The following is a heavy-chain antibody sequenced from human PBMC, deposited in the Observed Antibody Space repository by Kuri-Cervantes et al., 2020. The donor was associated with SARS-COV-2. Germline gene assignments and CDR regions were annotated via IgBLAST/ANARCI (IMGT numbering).Heavy chain of an antibody. CDR1: GYSISSGYY. V-gene: IGHV4-38-2*02. J-gene: IGHJ2*01. Sequence: GSLRLSCTVSGYSISSGYYWGWIRQPPGKGLEWIGSIYHSGSTYYNPSLKSRVTMSVDTSKNQFSLKLGSVTAADTAVYYCARAPQGRYCSSTSCPIVWYFDLWGRGTLVTVSS. D-gene: IGHD2-2*01. CDR3: ARAPQGRYCSSTSCPIVWYFDL. CDR2: IYHSGST.